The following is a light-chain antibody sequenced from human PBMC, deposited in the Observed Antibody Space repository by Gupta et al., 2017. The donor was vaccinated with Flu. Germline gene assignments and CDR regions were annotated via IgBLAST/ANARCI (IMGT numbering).Light chain of an antibody. CDR1: QDISNY. Sequence: DIQMTQSPSSLSASVGDRVTITCQASQDISNYLNWYQQKPGKAPKLLIYDASNLETGVPSRFSGSGSGTXFTFTIXSLQPEDFATYYCQQDDNLPFTFGXGTKVDIK. CDR2: DAS. V-gene: IGKV1-33*01. J-gene: IGKJ3*01. CDR3: QQDDNLPFT.